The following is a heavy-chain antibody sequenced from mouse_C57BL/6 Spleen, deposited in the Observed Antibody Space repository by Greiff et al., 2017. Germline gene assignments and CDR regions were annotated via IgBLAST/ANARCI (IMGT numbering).Heavy chain of an antibody. Sequence: VQLQPSGAELVRPGASVKLSCTASGFNIKDYYMHWVKQRPEQGLAWIGRIDPEDGDTEYAPKFQGKATMTADTSSNTAYLQLSSLTSEDTAVYYCTTPNYYGSSYPFAYWGQGTLVTVSA. V-gene: IGHV14-1*01. CDR2: IDPEDGDT. CDR1: GFNIKDYY. CDR3: TTPNYYGSSYPFAY. J-gene: IGHJ3*01. D-gene: IGHD1-1*01.